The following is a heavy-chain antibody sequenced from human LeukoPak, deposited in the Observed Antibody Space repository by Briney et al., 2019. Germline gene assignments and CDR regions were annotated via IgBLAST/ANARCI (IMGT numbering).Heavy chain of an antibody. Sequence: ASVKVSCKASGYTFTSYGISWVRQAPGQGLEWMGWIGAYNGNTNYAQKLQGRVTMTTDTSTSTAYMELRSLRSDDTAVYYCARDTAMVTAFDYWGQGTLVTVSS. V-gene: IGHV1-18*01. J-gene: IGHJ4*02. CDR3: ARDTAMVTAFDY. CDR2: IGAYNGNT. D-gene: IGHD5-18*01. CDR1: GYTFTSYG.